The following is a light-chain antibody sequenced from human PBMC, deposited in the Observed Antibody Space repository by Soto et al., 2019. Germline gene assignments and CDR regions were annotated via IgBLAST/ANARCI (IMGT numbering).Light chain of an antibody. J-gene: IGKJ5*01. CDR2: HAS. CDR1: RSVSSSY. CDR3: QQRSNWPSIT. Sequence: EIVLTQSPGTLSLSPGERAPLSCRARRSVSSSYLAWYQQKPGQAPRLLIYHASSRATGIPARFSGSGSGTDFTLTISSLEPEDFAVYYCQQRSNWPSITFGQGTRLEIK. V-gene: IGKV3D-20*02.